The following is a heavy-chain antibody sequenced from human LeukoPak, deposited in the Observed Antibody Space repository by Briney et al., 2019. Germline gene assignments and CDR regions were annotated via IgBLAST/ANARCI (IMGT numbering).Heavy chain of an antibody. CDR1: GFTFSSYG. D-gene: IGHD1-26*01. CDR3: AKGALVVGATYFDY. V-gene: IGHV3-23*01. J-gene: IGHJ4*02. CDR2: ISGSGGST. Sequence: GGSLRLSCAASGFTFSSYGMHWVRQAPGKGPEWVSAISGSGGSTYYADSVKGRFTISRDNSKHTLYLQMNSLRAEDTAVYYCAKGALVVGATYFDYWGQGTLVTVSS.